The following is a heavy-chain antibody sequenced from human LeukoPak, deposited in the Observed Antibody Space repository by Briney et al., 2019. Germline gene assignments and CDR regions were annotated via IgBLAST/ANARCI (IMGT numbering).Heavy chain of an antibody. CDR1: GFTFDDYA. Sequence: GGSLRLSCAASGFTFDDYAMHWVRHAPGKGLEWVSGISWNSGSIGYADSVKGRFTISRDNAKNSLYLQMNSLRAEDTALYYCAKARTEVVVAATPLDYWGQGTLVTVSS. D-gene: IGHD2-15*01. V-gene: IGHV3-9*01. J-gene: IGHJ4*02. CDR2: ISWNSGSI. CDR3: AKARTEVVVAATPLDY.